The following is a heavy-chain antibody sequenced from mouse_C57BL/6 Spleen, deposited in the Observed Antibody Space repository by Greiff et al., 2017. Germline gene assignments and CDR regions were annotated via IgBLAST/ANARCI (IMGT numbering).Heavy chain of an antibody. J-gene: IGHJ3*01. D-gene: IGHD1-1*01. CDR2: IYPSDSET. CDR1: GYTFTSYW. CDR3: ARTTTVVAPFAY. V-gene: IGHV1-61*01. Sequence: QVQLQQPGAELVRPGSSVKLSCKASGYTFTSYWMDWVKQRPGQGLEWIGNIYPSDSETHYNQQFKDKATLTVDKSSSTAYMQLSSLTSEDSAVYYGARTTTVVAPFAYWGQGTLVTVSA.